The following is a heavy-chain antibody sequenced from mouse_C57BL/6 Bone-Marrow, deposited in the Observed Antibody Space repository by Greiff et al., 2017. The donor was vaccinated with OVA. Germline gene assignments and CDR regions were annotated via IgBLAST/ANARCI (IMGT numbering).Heavy chain of an antibody. CDR2: IYPGDGDT. CDR1: GYAFSSSW. J-gene: IGHJ1*03. D-gene: IGHD4-1*01. V-gene: IGHV1-82*01. CDR3: ARGDWDRYFDV. Sequence: QVQLQQSGPELVKPGASVKISCKASGYAFSSSWMNWVKQRPGKGLEWIGRIYPGDGDTNYNGKFKGKATLTVDKPSSTAYMQLSSLTSEDSAVYYCARGDWDRYFDVWGTGTTVTVSS.